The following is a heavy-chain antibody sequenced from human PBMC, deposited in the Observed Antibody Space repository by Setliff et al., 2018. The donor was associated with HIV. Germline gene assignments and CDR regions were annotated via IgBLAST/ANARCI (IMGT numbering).Heavy chain of an antibody. CDR2: ISIDGSDR. CDR1: GFTFSSYM. J-gene: IGHJ3*02. CDR3: ARAFGYHDFWSGYSGDEFDI. V-gene: IGHV3-30*04. D-gene: IGHD3-3*01. Sequence: GGSLRLSCAASGFTFSSYMMNWVRQAPGKGLEWVAVISIDGSDRYYSDSVKGRFTISRDSSKKALYLQMNRLRSEDTAVYYCARAFGYHDFWSGYSGDEFDIWGQGTLVTVSS.